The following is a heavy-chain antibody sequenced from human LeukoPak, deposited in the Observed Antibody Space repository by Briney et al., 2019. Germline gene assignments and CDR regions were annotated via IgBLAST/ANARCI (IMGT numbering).Heavy chain of an antibody. Sequence: GGSLRLSCAASGFTFSTYWMTWVRQAPGKGLEWVGRIRSKTDGGTTDYAAPVKGRFTISRDDSKNTLYLQMNSLKTEDTAVYYCITAEEGLDVWGQGTTVTVSS. CDR3: ITAEEGLDV. CDR2: IRSKTDGGTT. J-gene: IGHJ6*02. V-gene: IGHV3-15*01. CDR1: GFTFSTYW.